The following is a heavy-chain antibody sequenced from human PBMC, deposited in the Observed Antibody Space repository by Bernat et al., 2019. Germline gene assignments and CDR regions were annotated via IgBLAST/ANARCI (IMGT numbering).Heavy chain of an antibody. D-gene: IGHD4-4*01. CDR1: GFNFKDFG. Sequence: QGQLEESGGGVVQPGKSLRLSCATSGFNFKDFGMHWVRQAPGKGLEWVAVIWKDGKNTFYPDSVRGRFTISRDNSRNTLDLQVNSLRADDTAVYYCARGKGSDYKDAFDIWGQGTEVIVSS. J-gene: IGHJ3*02. V-gene: IGHV3-33*01. CDR3: ARGKGSDYKDAFDI. CDR2: IWKDGKNT.